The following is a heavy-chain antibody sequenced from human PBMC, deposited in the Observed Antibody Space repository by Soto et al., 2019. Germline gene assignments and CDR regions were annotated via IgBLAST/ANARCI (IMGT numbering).Heavy chain of an antibody. CDR2: IIPILGIA. J-gene: IGHJ4*02. Sequence: QGQLVQSGAEVKKPGSSVKVSCKASGGTFSSYTISWVRQAPGQGLEWMGRIIPILGIANYAQKFQGRVTITADKSTSTAYMELSSLRSEDTAVYYCVTGFSSGWYQRDYFDYWGQGTLVTVSS. CDR1: GGTFSSYT. D-gene: IGHD6-19*01. V-gene: IGHV1-69*02. CDR3: VTGFSSGWYQRDYFDY.